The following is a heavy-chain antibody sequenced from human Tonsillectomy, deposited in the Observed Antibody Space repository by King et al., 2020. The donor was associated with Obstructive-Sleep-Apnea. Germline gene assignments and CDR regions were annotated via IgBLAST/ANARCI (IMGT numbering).Heavy chain of an antibody. CDR2: ITGTGGST. D-gene: IGHD6-19*01. V-gene: IGHV3-23*01. Sequence: VPLQESGGGLVQPGGSLRLSCAASGFTFSSYAMSWVRQAPGKGLERVAGITGTGGSTYHADSVKGRFTISRDNSKNTLYLQMKSLRAEDTAVYYCAKGSSGWYEGWFDPWGQGSLVTVSS. J-gene: IGHJ5*02. CDR1: GFTFSSYA. CDR3: AKGSSGWYEGWFDP.